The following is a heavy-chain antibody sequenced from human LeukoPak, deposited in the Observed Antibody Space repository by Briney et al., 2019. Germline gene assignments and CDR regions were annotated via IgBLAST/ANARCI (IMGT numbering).Heavy chain of an antibody. D-gene: IGHD6-19*01. V-gene: IGHV3-23*01. CDR3: AKTRSGWYDFDY. CDR1: GFTFSSYA. Sequence: QTGGSLRLSCAASGFTFSSYAMSWVRQAPGKGLEWVSAISGSGGSTHYADSVKGRFTISRDNSKNTLYLQMNSLRAEDTAVYYCAKTRSGWYDFDYWGQGTLVTVSS. J-gene: IGHJ4*02. CDR2: ISGSGGST.